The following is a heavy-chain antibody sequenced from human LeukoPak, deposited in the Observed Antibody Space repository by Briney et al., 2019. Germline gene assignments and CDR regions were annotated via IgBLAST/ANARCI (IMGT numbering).Heavy chain of an antibody. CDR1: GGSISSGGYS. CDR2: IYYSGST. J-gene: IGHJ6*03. V-gene: IGHV4-30-4*07. D-gene: IGHD6-6*01. CDR3: AGEYSSSPAYYYMDV. Sequence: SQTLSLTCAVSGGSISSGGYSWSWIRQPPGKGLEWIGYIYYSGSTYYNPSLKSRVTISVDTSKNQFSLKLSSVTAADTAVYYCAGEYSSSPAYYYMDVWGKGTTVTVSS.